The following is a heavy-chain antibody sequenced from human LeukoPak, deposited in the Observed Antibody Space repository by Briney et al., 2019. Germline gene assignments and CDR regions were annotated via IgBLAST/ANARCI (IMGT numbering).Heavy chain of an antibody. V-gene: IGHV1-2*02. Sequence: ASVKVSCKPSGYMFTGYYMHWVRQAPGQGLEWLGWINPNSGGTNYAEKFEGRVTMTRDTSISTAFMELSNLGSDDTAVYYCVKSHCSSSSTCNKNRYYGMDVWGQGTTVTVS. J-gene: IGHJ6*02. CDR1: GYMFTGYY. CDR3: VKSHCSSSSTCNKNRYYGMDV. D-gene: IGHD2-2*01. CDR2: INPNSGGT.